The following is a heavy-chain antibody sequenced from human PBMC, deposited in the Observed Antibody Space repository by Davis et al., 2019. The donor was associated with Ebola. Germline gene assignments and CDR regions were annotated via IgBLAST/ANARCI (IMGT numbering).Heavy chain of an antibody. CDR1: GYTFTGYD. Sequence: SVKVSCKASGYTFTGYDINWVRQAPGQGLEWMGRVIPILGTADYAQRFQGRVTITADTSTHTAYMELSRLRSDDTAMYYCTRGKWFDPWGQGTQVTVSS. CDR3: TRGKWFDP. J-gene: IGHJ5*02. CDR2: VIPILGTA. V-gene: IGHV1-69*04.